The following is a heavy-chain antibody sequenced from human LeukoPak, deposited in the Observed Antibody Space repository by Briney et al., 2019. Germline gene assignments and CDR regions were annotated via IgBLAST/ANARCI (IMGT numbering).Heavy chain of an antibody. CDR1: GFTFSTYW. Sequence: PGGSLRLSCAASGFTFSTYWMSWVRQAPGKGLEWVANIKKDGSEKYYVDSVKGRFTISRDNAKNSLYLQMNGLRAEDTALYYCASGPPFLKYFEYWGQGTLVTVSS. CDR2: IKKDGSEK. D-gene: IGHD3-3*01. V-gene: IGHV3-7*05. CDR3: ASGPPFLKYFEY. J-gene: IGHJ4*02.